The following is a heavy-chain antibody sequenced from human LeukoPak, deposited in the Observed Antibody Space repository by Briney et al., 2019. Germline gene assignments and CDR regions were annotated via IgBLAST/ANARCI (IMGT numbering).Heavy chain of an antibody. CDR1: GGTFSSYA. V-gene: IGHV1-69*13. J-gene: IGHJ5*02. CDR3: ASFPAATGAGNWFDP. CDR2: IIPIFGTA. Sequence: SVKLSCKASGGTFSSYAISWVRQAPGQGLEWMGRIIPIFGTASYAQKFHGRVTITPDESTSTAYRELSSLRSEDPAVYYCASFPAATGAGNWFDPWGQGTLVTVSS. D-gene: IGHD4-17*01.